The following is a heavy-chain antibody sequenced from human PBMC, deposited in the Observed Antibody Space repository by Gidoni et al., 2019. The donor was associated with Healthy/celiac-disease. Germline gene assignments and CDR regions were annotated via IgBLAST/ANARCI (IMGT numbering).Heavy chain of an antibody. CDR2: IYYSGST. V-gene: IGHV4-39*01. CDR1: GGSISSSSYY. D-gene: IGHD2-8*02. CDR3: ARLRGTGAGGGLWYFDL. J-gene: IGHJ2*01. Sequence: QLQLQESGPGLVKPSETLSLTCPVSGGSISSSSYYWGWIRQPPGKGLEWIGSIYYSGSTYYNPSLKSRVTISVDTSKNQFSLKRSSVTAADTAVYYCARLRGTGAGGGLWYFDLWGRGTLVTVSS.